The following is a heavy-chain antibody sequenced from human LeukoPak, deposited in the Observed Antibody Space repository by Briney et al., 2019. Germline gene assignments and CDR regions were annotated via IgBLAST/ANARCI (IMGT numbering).Heavy chain of an antibody. V-gene: IGHV3-13*01. CDR1: GFTFSSYD. D-gene: IGHD3-22*01. CDR2: IGTAGDT. Sequence: PGGSLRLSCAASGFTFSSYDMHWVRQATGKGLEWVSAIGTAGDTYYPGSVKGRFTISRENAKNSLYLQMNSLRAGDTAVYYCARAPGYYYDSSGYYDYWGQGTLVTVSS. CDR3: ARAPGYYYDSSGYYDY. J-gene: IGHJ4*02.